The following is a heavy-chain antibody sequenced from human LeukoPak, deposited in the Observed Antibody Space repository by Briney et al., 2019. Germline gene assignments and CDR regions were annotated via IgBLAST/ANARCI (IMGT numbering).Heavy chain of an antibody. D-gene: IGHD2-15*01. CDR1: GGSISSSN. J-gene: IGHJ5*02. Sequence: PSETLSLTCAVSGGSISSSNWWSWVRQAPGKGLEWVSVISGGGGSTYYADSVKGRFTISRDNSKNTLYLQMNSLRAEDTAVYYCAKAQRGYCSGGSPAGCNWFDPWGQGTLVTVSS. V-gene: IGHV3-23*01. CDR2: ISGGGGST. CDR3: AKAQRGYCSGGSPAGCNWFDP.